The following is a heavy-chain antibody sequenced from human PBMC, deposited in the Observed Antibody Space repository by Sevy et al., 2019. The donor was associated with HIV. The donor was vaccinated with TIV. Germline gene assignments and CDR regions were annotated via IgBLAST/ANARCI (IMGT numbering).Heavy chain of an antibody. Sequence: GGSLRLSCAASGFTFSANWMNGVRQAPGKGLEWVANIKADGSDKHYVDSVEGRFTISRDNAKNLLFLQMNSLRVEDTAVYYCAHETFGRFESWGQGTLVTVSS. J-gene: IGHJ4*02. V-gene: IGHV3-7*01. CDR1: GFTFSANW. CDR3: AHETFGRFES. CDR2: IKADGSDK. D-gene: IGHD3-16*01.